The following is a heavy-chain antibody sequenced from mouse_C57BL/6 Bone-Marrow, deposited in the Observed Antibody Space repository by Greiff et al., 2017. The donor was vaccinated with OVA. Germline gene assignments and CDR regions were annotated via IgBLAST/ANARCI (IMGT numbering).Heavy chain of an antibody. Sequence: QVHVKQSGAELVRPGTSVKLSCKASGYTFTSYWMHWVKQRPGQGLEWIGVIDPSDSYTNYNQKFKGKATLTVDTSSSTAYMQLSSLTSEDSAVYYCARVTTVGDYWGQGTLVTVSA. CDR2: IDPSDSYT. J-gene: IGHJ3*01. D-gene: IGHD1-1*01. CDR1: GYTFTSYW. V-gene: IGHV1-59*01. CDR3: ARVTTVGDY.